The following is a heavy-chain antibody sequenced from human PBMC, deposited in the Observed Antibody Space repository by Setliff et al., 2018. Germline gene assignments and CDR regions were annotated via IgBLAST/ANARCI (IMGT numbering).Heavy chain of an antibody. J-gene: IGHJ4*02. CDR2: LNPNSGGT. CDR3: ARGKDDILTGEYYFDF. Sequence: ASVKVSCKASGYTFTDYYIHWVRQAPGQGLEWMGCLNPNSGGTNSTRKFEGCVTMTRDTSISAAYMELSSLKSNDTAVYSCARGKDDILTGEYYFDFWGQGTLVTVSS. V-gene: IGHV1-2*04. CDR1: GYTFTDYY. D-gene: IGHD3-9*01.